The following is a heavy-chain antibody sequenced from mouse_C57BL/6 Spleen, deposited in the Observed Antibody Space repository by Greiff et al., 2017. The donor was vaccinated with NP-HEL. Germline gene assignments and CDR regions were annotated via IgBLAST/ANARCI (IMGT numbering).Heavy chain of an antibody. Sequence: VKLVESGAELARPGASVKLSCKASGYTFTSYGISWVKQRTGQGLEWIGEIYPRSGNTYYNEKFKGKATLTADKSSSTAYMELRSLTSEDTAVYFCARSRTGYAMDYWGQGTSVTVSS. V-gene: IGHV1-81*01. CDR2: IYPRSGNT. CDR1: GYTFTSYG. J-gene: IGHJ4*01. CDR3: ARSRTGYAMDY. D-gene: IGHD3-1*01.